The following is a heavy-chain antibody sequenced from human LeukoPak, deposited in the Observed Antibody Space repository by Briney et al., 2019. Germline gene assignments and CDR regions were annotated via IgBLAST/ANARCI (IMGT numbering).Heavy chain of an antibody. V-gene: IGHV4-39*01. CDR1: GGSISSGGYY. D-gene: IGHD1-14*01. Sequence: PSQTLSLTCTVSGGSISSGGYYWGWIRQPPGKGLEWIGSIYYSGSTYYNPSLKSRVTISVDTSKNRFSLKLSSVTAADTAVYYCARKGLPGHYYYGMDVWGQGTTVTVSS. CDR3: ARKGLPGHYYYGMDV. J-gene: IGHJ6*02. CDR2: IYYSGST.